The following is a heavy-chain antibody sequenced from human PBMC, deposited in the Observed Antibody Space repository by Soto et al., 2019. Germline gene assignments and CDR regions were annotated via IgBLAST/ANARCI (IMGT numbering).Heavy chain of an antibody. CDR1: GFTAAESA. J-gene: IGHJ4*02. V-gene: IGHV3-9*02. Sequence: EVQWVESGGGLVQPGGSLRLSCAASGFTAAESAMHWVRQAPGKGLEWVSGISWNSRSIDYTDSVKGRFTISRDNAKNSLFLQMNSLRPEDTALYYCTKGYYGSGSSYFDYWSRGALVTVSS. CDR2: ISWNSRSI. CDR3: TKGYYGSGSSYFDY. D-gene: IGHD3-10*01.